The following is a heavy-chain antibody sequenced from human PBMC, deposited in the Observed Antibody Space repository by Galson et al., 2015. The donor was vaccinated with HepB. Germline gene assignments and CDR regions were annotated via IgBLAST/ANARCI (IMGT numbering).Heavy chain of an antibody. V-gene: IGHV4-31*02. J-gene: IGHJ4*02. CDR3: ARWVNYGSGIVDY. Sequence: VSGGSISSGGYYWSWIRQHPGKGLEWIGYIYYSGSTYYNPSLKSRVTISVDTSKNQFSLKLSSVTAADTAVYYCARWVNYGSGIVDYWGQGTLVTVSS. D-gene: IGHD3-10*01. CDR1: GGSISSGGYY. CDR2: IYYSGST.